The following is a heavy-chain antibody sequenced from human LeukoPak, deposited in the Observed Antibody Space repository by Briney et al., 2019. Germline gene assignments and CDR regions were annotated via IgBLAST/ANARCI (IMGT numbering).Heavy chain of an antibody. CDR1: GFTFGDRA. D-gene: IGHD3-10*01. V-gene: IGHV3-49*04. CDR2: IRSKAYGATT. J-gene: IGHJ6*02. CDR3: SRGPILLWIHNGMDV. Sequence: GGSLRLSCTASGFTFGDRAMSWVRQAPGKGLEWVGFIRSKAYGATTEYAASVKGRFTISRDDSKGIAYLQMDNLKTEDTALYYCSRGPILLWIHNGMDVWGQGTTVTVSS.